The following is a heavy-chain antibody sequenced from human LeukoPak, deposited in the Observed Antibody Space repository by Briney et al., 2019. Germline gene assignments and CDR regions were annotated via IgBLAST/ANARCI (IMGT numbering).Heavy chain of an antibody. CDR1: GFIFNNYA. Sequence: GGSLRLSCAASGFIFNNYAMSWVRQAPGKGLEWVSVISASGATTDYADSVKGRFTISRDNSKNTLYLQMNSLRAEDTAVYYCTKGSYYDNSGRAYFDYWGQGTLVTVSS. J-gene: IGHJ4*02. D-gene: IGHD3-22*01. V-gene: IGHV3-23*01. CDR3: TKGSYYDNSGRAYFDY. CDR2: ISASGATT.